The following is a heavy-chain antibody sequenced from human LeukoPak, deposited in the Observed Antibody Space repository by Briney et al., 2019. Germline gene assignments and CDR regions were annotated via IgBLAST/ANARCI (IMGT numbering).Heavy chain of an antibody. CDR2: ISSDGST. Sequence: PGGSLRLSCAASGFRFNTFWMSWVRQAPGKGLEWVSSISSDGSTNYADSVKGRFTIFRDNAKITLYLQMNSLRAEDTAVYYCATQDCMCGSGYPGKSPYYFDFWGQGTLVTVSS. V-gene: IGHV3-23*01. CDR1: GFRFNTFW. D-gene: IGHD2-15*01. J-gene: IGHJ4*02. CDR3: ATQDCMCGSGYPGKSPYYFDF.